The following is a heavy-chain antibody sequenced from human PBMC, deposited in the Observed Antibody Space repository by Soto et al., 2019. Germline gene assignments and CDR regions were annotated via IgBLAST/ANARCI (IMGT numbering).Heavy chain of an antibody. D-gene: IGHD6-6*01. CDR1: GYTFTSYY. CDR3: ARGASIAARPIDY. Sequence: QVQLVQSGAEVKKPGASVKVSCKASGYTFTSYYVHWVRQAPGQGLEWMGIINPSGGSSTYAQKFQGRVTMNRDTSTSTVYMDLSSLRSEDTAVYYCARGASIAARPIDYCGQGTLVTVSS. J-gene: IGHJ4*02. CDR2: INPSGGSS. V-gene: IGHV1-46*01.